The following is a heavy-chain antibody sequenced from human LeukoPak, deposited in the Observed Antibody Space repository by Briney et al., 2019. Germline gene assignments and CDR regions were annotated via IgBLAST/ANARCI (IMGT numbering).Heavy chain of an antibody. CDR1: GGSFSGYY. D-gene: IGHD2-8*01. Sequence: SETLSLTCAVYGGSFSGYYWSWIRQPPGKGLEWIGEINHSGSTNYNPSLKSRVAISVDTSKNQFSLKLSSVTAADTAVYYCARGKSLISVRYFDYWGQGTLVTVSS. J-gene: IGHJ4*02. CDR3: ARGKSLISVRYFDY. CDR2: INHSGST. V-gene: IGHV4-34*01.